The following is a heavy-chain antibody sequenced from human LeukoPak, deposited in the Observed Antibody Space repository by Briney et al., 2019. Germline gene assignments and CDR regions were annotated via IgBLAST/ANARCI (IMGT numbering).Heavy chain of an antibody. CDR1: GFTFSSYE. V-gene: IGHV3-48*01. D-gene: IGHD4-17*01. J-gene: IGHJ4*02. CDR3: ARGPLHGAFDY. Sequence: GGSLRLSCAASGFTFSSYEMSWVRQAPGKGLEWVSYISSGSNTIYYADSVQGRFTGSRDNSKNTVYLQMNSLRADDTAVYYCARGPLHGAFDYWGQGTLVTVSS. CDR2: ISSGSNTI.